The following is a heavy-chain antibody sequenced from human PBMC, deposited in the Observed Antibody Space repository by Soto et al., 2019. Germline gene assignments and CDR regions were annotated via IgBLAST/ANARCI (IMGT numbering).Heavy chain of an antibody. J-gene: IGHJ5*02. CDR1: GFTFGDYY. CDR2: IGNRGTGI. Sequence: QVQLVESGGGLVKPGGSVRLSCADSGFTFGDYYMTWIRQAPGKGLEWVSFIGNRGTGIYYADSVKGRFTIFRDNAKNSLYLLMNSLRVEDTAMYYCARDLRAVGMASRFDPWGQGTLVTVSS. CDR3: ARDLRAVGMASRFDP. V-gene: IGHV3-11*01. D-gene: IGHD6-13*01.